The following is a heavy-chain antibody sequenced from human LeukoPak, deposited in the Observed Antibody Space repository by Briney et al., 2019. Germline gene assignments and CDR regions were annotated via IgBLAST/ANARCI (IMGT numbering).Heavy chain of an antibody. Sequence: PSETLSLTCTVSGGSISSYYWSWIRQPAGKGLEWIGRIYSSGTTNYNPSLKSRVTMSVDTSKNQFSLRLSSVTAADTAVYYCARGYNVLTGYYYLDYWGQGTLVTVSS. CDR2: IYSSGTT. CDR3: ARGYNVLTGYYYLDY. CDR1: GGSISSYY. D-gene: IGHD3-9*01. J-gene: IGHJ4*02. V-gene: IGHV4-4*07.